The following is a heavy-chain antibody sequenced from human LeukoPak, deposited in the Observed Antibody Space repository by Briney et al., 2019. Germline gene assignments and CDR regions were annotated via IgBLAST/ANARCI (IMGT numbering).Heavy chain of an antibody. CDR1: GGSISSSFYY. J-gene: IGHJ6*03. CDR2: IYYSGST. Sequence: PSETLSLTCTVSGGSISSSFYYWGWIRQPPGKGLEWIGSIYYSGSTYYNPSLKSRVTISVDTSKNQFSLKLSSVTAADTAVYYCARSLYDFWSGLNTWGPPYYYYYMDVWGKGTTVTVSS. CDR3: ARSLYDFWSGLNTWGPPYYYYYMDV. V-gene: IGHV4-39*07. D-gene: IGHD3-3*01.